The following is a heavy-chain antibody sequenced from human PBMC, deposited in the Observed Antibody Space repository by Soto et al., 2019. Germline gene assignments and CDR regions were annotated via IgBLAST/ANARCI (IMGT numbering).Heavy chain of an antibody. CDR3: VRVYGEIDY. V-gene: IGHV1-8*01. Sequence: QVQLVQSGAEVKKPGASVKVSCKASGYTFTNYDINWVRQATGQGLEWMGWINPKSGNTGYAQQFQGRVIMTVSTSISTAYMELSSLRSEDTAVYYCVRVYGEIDYWGQGTLVTVSS. CDR2: INPKSGNT. D-gene: IGHD4-17*01. J-gene: IGHJ4*02. CDR1: GYTFTNYD.